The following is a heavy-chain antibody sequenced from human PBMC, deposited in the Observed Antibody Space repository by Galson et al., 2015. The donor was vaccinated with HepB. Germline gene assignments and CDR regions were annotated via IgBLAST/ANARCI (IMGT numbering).Heavy chain of an antibody. CDR3: ARVWLGVDAMGAFDI. J-gene: IGHJ3*02. CDR2: ISYSGRT. D-gene: IGHD3-9*01. CDR1: GGSISSSH. V-gene: IGHV4-59*01. Sequence: ETLSLTCIVSGGSISSSHWSWIRQSPGKRLEYIAYISYSGRTNYNPSLISRLTISLDTSRNQFSLNLSSVTAADTAVYYCARVWLGVDAMGAFDIWSQGTMVTVSS.